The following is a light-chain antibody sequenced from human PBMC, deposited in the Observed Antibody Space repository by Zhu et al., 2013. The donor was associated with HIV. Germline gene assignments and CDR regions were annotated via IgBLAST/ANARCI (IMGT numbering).Light chain of an antibody. Sequence: DIVMTQSPDSLAVSLGERATINCKSSQSVLYSSNNKNYLAWYQQKPGQPPKLLIYWASNRASGVPDRFSGSGSGTEFTLTISSLQSEDSAIYYCQQYRDLRPYTFGRGTKVEI. CDR2: WAS. J-gene: IGKJ2*01. V-gene: IGKV4-1*01. CDR1: QSVLYSSNNKNY. CDR3: QQYRDLRPYT.